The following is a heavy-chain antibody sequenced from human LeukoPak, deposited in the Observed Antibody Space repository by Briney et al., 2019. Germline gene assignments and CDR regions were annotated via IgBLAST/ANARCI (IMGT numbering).Heavy chain of an antibody. CDR3: AKDRGLLFGEFHDY. CDR2: ISGSGGST. D-gene: IGHD3-10*02. CDR1: GFTFSSYA. Sequence: PGGSLRLSCAASGFTFSSYAMSWVRQAPGKGLEWVSAISGSGGSTYADSVKGRFTISRDNSKNTLYLQMNSLRAEDTAVYYCAKDRGLLFGEFHDYWGQGTLVTVSS. J-gene: IGHJ4*02. V-gene: IGHV3-23*01.